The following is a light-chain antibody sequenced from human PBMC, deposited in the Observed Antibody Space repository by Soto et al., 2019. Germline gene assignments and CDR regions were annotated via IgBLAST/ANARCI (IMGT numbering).Light chain of an antibody. J-gene: IGLJ2*01. CDR3: SSYTSSSTVI. V-gene: IGLV2-14*01. CDR1: SSDIGGYNY. Sequence: QSALTQPASMSGSPGQSITISCTGTSSDIGGYNYISWYLQLPGKAPKFIIYDVRNRPSGVSNRFSGSRSGNTASLTISGLQAEDEADYYCSSYTSSSTVIFGGGTKLTVL. CDR2: DVR.